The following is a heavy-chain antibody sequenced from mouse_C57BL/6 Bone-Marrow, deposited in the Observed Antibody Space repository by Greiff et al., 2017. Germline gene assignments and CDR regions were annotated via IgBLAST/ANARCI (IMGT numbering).Heavy chain of an antibody. CDR2: IYPRSGNT. CDR1: GYTFTSYG. CDR3: ARHGYYAMDY. V-gene: IGHV1-81*01. J-gene: IGHJ4*01. Sequence: QVQLQQSGAELARPGASVKLSCKASGYTFTSYGISWVKQRTGPGLEWIGEIYPRSGNTYYNEKFKGKATLTADKASSTAYMELRSLTSEDSAVYFCARHGYYAMDYWGQGTSVTVSS.